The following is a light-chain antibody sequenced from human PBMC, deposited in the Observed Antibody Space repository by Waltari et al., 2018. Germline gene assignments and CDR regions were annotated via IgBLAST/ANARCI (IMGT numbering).Light chain of an antibody. J-gene: IGKJ2*01. Sequence: DIAMTQSPLSLPVTPGEPASISCRSSQSLLHTNGYSYLDWYLQKPGQSPQLLLYLVSHRASGVPDRFSGSGSGTDFTLKISRVEAEDVGVYYCMQALQTPYTFGQGTKLEIK. CDR3: MQALQTPYT. CDR1: QSLLHTNGYSY. V-gene: IGKV2-28*01. CDR2: LVS.